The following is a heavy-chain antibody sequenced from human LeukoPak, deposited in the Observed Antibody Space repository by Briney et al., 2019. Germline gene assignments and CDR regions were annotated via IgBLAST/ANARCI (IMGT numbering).Heavy chain of an antibody. J-gene: IGHJ4*02. CDR1: GISFNNFG. CDR2: ISNGGDHK. V-gene: IGHV3-23*01. Sequence: HPGGSLRLSCAASGISFNNFGMRWVRQAPGMGLEWVSSISNGGDHKFYADSVKGRFTISRDNSKNTLYLQMNSLRAEDTAVYYCARDLGEIVYFDYWGQGTLVTVSS. CDR3: ARDLGEIVYFDY. D-gene: IGHD3-16*02.